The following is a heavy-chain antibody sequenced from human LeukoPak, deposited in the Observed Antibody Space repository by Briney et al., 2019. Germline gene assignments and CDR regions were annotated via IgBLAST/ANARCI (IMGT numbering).Heavy chain of an antibody. CDR3: ASLPSSGWYVSGNDF. CDR1: GFIFNSYW. Sequence: PGGSLRLSCAASGFIFNSYWMFWVRQAPGKGLVWVSHISRDGSSTTYADSVKGRFTISRDNAKGTLSLQMNSLRVDDTAVYYCASLPSSGWYVSGNDFWGQGTLVTVSS. D-gene: IGHD6-19*01. V-gene: IGHV3-74*03. J-gene: IGHJ4*02. CDR2: ISRDGSST.